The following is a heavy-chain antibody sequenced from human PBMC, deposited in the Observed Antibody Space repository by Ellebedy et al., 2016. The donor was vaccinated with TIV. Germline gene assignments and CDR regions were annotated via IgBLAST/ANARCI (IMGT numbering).Heavy chain of an antibody. Sequence: MPSETLSLTCAVSGGSISSSYWWSWVRQPPGKGLEWIGEIYHSGTINYNPYLTSRVTISVDKSRNQFSLRLNSVTAADTAVYYCARSPTMTTVDVWGRGTTVTVSS. CDR2: IYHSGTI. J-gene: IGHJ6*04. CDR1: GGSISSSYW. CDR3: ARSPTMTTVDV. V-gene: IGHV4-4*02. D-gene: IGHD4-11*01.